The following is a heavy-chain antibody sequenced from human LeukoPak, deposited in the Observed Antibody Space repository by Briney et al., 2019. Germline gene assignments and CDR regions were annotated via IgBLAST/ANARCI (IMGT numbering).Heavy chain of an antibody. J-gene: IGHJ5*02. CDR1: GYTFTSYG. CDR3: ARGLEWLTRRHTWFDP. D-gene: IGHD3-3*01. Sequence: ASVKVSCKASGYTFTSYGISWVRQAPGQGLEWMGWISAYNGNTNYAQKLQGRVTMTTDTSTSTAYMELRSLRSDDTAVYYCARGLEWLTRRHTWFDPWGPGTLVTVSS. V-gene: IGHV1-18*01. CDR2: ISAYNGNT.